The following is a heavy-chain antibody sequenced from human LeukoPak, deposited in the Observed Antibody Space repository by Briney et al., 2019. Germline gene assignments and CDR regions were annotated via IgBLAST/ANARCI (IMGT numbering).Heavy chain of an antibody. CDR3: AKGTPYDSSGYYKHFDY. CDR1: GFTFSSYA. Sequence: GGSLRLSCAASGFTFSSYAMSWVRQAPGKGLEWVSAISGSGGSTYYADSVKGRFNISRDNSKNTLYLQMNSLRAEDTAVYYCAKGTPYDSSGYYKHFDYWGQGTLVTVSS. V-gene: IGHV3-23*01. D-gene: IGHD3-22*01. CDR2: ISGSGGST. J-gene: IGHJ4*02.